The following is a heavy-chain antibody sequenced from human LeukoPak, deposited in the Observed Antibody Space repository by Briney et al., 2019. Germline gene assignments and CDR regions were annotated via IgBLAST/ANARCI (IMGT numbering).Heavy chain of an antibody. V-gene: IGHV1-2*06. CDR1: GYTFTDYY. D-gene: IGHD6-6*01. CDR2: INPDSGGT. J-gene: IGHJ4*02. Sequence: GASVKVSCKASGYTFTDYYMHWVRQAPGQGLEWIGRINPDSGGTNSAQKFQGRVTVTRDTSISITYMELSSLRSDDTAVYYCARAKEKSIAARYFDYWGQGTLVTVSS. CDR3: ARAKEKSIAARYFDY.